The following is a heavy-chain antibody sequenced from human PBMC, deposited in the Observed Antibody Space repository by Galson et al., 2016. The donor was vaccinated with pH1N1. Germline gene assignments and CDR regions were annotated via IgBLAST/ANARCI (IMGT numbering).Heavy chain of an antibody. CDR1: GFTFNIFA. CDR2: ISASGANT. J-gene: IGHJ4*02. CDR3: VKLDSSGYYYGRFDS. V-gene: IGHV3-23*01. Sequence: SLRLSCAASGFTFNIFAMSWVRQVPGKGPEWVSSISASGANTNYADPVKGRFTISRDNSKNTLYLQTNSLRAEDTAIYYCVKLDSSGYYYGRFDSWGQGTLVTVSS. D-gene: IGHD3-22*01.